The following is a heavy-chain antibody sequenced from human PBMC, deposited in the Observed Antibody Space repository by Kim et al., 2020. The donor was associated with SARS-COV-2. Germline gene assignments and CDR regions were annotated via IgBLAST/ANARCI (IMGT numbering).Heavy chain of an antibody. CDR3: ARARGITMIVVVTIDAFDI. J-gene: IGHJ3*02. D-gene: IGHD3-22*01. Sequence: SRVTISVDTSKNQFSLKLGSVTAADTAVYYCARARGITMIVVVTIDAFDIWGQGTKVTVSS. V-gene: IGHV4-31*02.